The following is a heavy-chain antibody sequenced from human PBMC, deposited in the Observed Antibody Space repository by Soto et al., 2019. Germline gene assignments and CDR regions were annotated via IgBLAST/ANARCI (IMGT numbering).Heavy chain of an antibody. CDR1: GDSISSYY. J-gene: IGHJ4*02. CDR2: TYYSGST. V-gene: IGHV4-59*01. Sequence: QVQLQESGPGLVKPSETLSLTCTVSGDSISSYYWNWIRQPPGKGLEWIGYTYYSGSTDYNPSLKSQVTISVDTSKNQFSLKLTSVTAADTAVYYCARGRGYSGYDLGYWGQGTLVTVSS. D-gene: IGHD5-12*01. CDR3: ARGRGYSGYDLGY.